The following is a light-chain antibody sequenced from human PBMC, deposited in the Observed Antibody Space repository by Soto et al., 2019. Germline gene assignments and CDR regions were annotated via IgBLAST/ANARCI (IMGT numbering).Light chain of an antibody. V-gene: IGKV3-15*01. CDR2: VAS. J-gene: IGKJ3*01. Sequence: EVVLTQSPATLSVSPGERATLSCRASQTVGTNLACYQQRPGQSPRLLIYVASTRATGIPARFSGSGSGSEFTLTISSLQSDDFAVYYCQQYNKWPLFTFGPGTRVDNK. CDR3: QQYNKWPLFT. CDR1: QTVGTN.